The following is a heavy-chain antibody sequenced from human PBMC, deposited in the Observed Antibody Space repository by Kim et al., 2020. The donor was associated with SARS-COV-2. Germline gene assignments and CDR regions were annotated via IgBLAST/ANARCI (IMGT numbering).Heavy chain of an antibody. CDR3: VRGGGKAY. CDR2: DGSAK. J-gene: IGHJ4*02. D-gene: IGHD3-10*01. V-gene: IGHV3-7*03. Sequence: DGSAKYYVDPVKGRFTISRDNARNSVYLQMNSLRAEGTAVYYCVRGGGKAYWGQGTLVTVSS.